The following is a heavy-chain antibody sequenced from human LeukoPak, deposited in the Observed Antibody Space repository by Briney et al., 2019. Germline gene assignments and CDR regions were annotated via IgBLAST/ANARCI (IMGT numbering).Heavy chain of an antibody. CDR2: ISSSSSYI. V-gene: IGHV3-21*01. D-gene: IGHD3-10*01. CDR1: GFTFSSYS. J-gene: IGHJ4*02. Sequence: GGSLRLSCAASGFTFSSYSMNWVRQAPGKGLEWVSSISSSSSYIYYADSVKGRFTISRDNTENSLYLQMNSLRAEDTAVYYCASSPYGSGSYALYWGQGTLVTVSS. CDR3: ASSPYGSGSYALY.